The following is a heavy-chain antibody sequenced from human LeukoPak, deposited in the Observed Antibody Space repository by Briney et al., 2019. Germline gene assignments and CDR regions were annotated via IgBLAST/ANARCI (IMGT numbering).Heavy chain of an antibody. D-gene: IGHD6-19*01. J-gene: IGHJ4*02. CDR1: GYTFTSYD. CDR3: ARGRYNSGWDDY. Sequence: GAPVKVSCMASGYTFTSYDINWVRQATGQGLEWMGWMNPNSGNTGYAQKFQGRVTMTRNTSISTAYMELSSLRSEDTAVYCCARGRYNSGWDDYWGQGTLVTVSS. CDR2: MNPNSGNT. V-gene: IGHV1-8*01.